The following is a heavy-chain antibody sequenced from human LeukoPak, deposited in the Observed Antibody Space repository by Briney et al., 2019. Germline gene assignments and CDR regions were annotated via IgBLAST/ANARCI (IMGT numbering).Heavy chain of an antibody. CDR1: GGSFRGYY. J-gene: IGHJ6*02. D-gene: IGHD3-10*01. V-gene: IGHV4-34*01. CDR3: ARGLGVYGYYYGMDV. CDR2: INHSGST. Sequence: SETLSLTCAVYGGSFRGYYWSWIRQPPGKGLEWIGEINHSGSTNYNPSLKSRVTISVDTSKNQFSLKLSSVTAADTAVYYCARGLGVYGYYYGMDVWGQGTTVTVSS.